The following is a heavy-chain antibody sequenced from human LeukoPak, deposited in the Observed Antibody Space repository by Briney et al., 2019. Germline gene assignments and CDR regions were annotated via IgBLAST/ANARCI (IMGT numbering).Heavy chain of an antibody. D-gene: IGHD1-26*01. CDR2: INPNSAAT. CDR3: AREISVSGSFSGLDY. J-gene: IGHJ4*02. CDR1: GYTFSGYY. V-gene: IGHV1-2*02. Sequence: ASVKVSCKASGYTFSGYYMHWVRQAPGQGLGWMGWINPNSAATNYAQNFQGRVTMTRDTSISTAYMELSRLRSDDTAVYYCAREISVSGSFSGLDYWGQGTLVTVSS.